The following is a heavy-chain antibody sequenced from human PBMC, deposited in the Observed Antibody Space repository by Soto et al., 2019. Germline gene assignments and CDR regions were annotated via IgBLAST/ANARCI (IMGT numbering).Heavy chain of an antibody. Sequence: GGSLRLSCAASGFTFSNYAMRWVRQAPGKGLEWVSGISASGGSTYYADSVKGRFTISRDNSKNTLYLQMNYLRAEDTAVYYCAKEPLVRRYFDYWGQGTLVTVSS. D-gene: IGHD1-1*01. CDR2: ISASGGST. CDR1: GFTFSNYA. J-gene: IGHJ4*02. CDR3: AKEPLVRRYFDY. V-gene: IGHV3-23*01.